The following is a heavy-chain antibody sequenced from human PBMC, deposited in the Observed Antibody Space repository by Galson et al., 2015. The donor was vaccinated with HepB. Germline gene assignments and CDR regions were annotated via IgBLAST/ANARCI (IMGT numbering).Heavy chain of an antibody. CDR2: ISGSGGNT. Sequence: SLRLSCAASGFTFSTYVMSWVRQAPGKGLQWVAGISGSGGNTDFADSVKGRFTISRDNSKKTLFLQMSSLRAEDTAVYYCAKGGVNWYFDLWGRGTLVSVSS. V-gene: IGHV3-23*01. J-gene: IGHJ2*01. CDR1: GFTFSTYV. D-gene: IGHD2-21*01. CDR3: AKGGVNWYFDL.